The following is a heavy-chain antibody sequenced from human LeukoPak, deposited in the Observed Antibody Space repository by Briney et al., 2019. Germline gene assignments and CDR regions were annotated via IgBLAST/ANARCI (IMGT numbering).Heavy chain of an antibody. V-gene: IGHV3-33*01. CDR3: ARDQPGIGAFDI. CDR2: IWYDGSNK. Sequence: PGGSLRLSCAASGFTFSSYGMHWVCQAPGKGLEWVAVIWYDGSNKYYADSVKGRFTISRDNSKNTLYLQMNSLRAEDTAVYYCARDQPGIGAFDIWGQGTMVTVSS. CDR1: GFTFSSYG. D-gene: IGHD3-10*01. J-gene: IGHJ3*02.